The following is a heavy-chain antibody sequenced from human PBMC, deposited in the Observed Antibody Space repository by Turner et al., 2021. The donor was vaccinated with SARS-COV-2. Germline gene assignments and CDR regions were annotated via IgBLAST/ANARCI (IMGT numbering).Heavy chain of an antibody. CDR3: ATDYAIVEATLLDY. Sequence: QVQLVQSGAEVKKPGAAVKVPCKVSGYTLIELSMHWVRQAPGKGLEWMGGFDPEDDETIYTQEVQGRVTLTEDTSTDTAYMELSSLRSEDAAVYYCATDYAIVEATLLDYWGQGTLVTVSS. CDR1: GYTLIELS. V-gene: IGHV1-24*01. J-gene: IGHJ4*02. CDR2: FDPEDDET. D-gene: IGHD1-26*01.